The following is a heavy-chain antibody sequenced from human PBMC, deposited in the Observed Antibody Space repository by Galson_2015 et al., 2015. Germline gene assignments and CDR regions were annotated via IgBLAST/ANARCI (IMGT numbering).Heavy chain of an antibody. D-gene: IGHD3-3*01. CDR2: ISYDGSNK. CDR3: AREQQYYDFWSGYSFNWFDP. CDR1: GFTFSSYA. Sequence: SLRLSCAASGFTFSSYAMHWVRQAPGKGLEWVAVISYDGSNKYYADSVKGRFTISRDNSKNTLYLQMNSLRAEDTAVYYCAREQQYYDFWSGYSFNWFDPWGQGTLVTVSS. J-gene: IGHJ5*02. V-gene: IGHV3-30*01.